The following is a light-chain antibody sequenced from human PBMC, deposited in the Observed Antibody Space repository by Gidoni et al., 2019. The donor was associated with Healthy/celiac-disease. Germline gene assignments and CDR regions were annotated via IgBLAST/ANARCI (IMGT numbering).Light chain of an antibody. J-gene: IGLJ2*01. Sequence: YELTQPLSVSVALGQTARITCGGNNIGSKNVHWYQQKPGQAPVLVIYRDSNRPSGIPERFSGSNSGNTATLTISRAQAGDEADYYCQVWDSSTRWVVFGGGTKLTVL. V-gene: IGLV3-9*01. CDR1: NIGSKN. CDR3: QVWDSSTRWVV. CDR2: RDS.